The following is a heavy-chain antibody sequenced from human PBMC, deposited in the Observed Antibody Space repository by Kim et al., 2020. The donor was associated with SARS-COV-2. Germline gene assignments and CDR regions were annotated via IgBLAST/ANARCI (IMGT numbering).Heavy chain of an antibody. D-gene: IGHD5-12*01. CDR1: GFTFGGCA. J-gene: IGHJ6*01. V-gene: IGHV3-9*01. CDR2: ISWSSGTI. CDR3: VKAFSGYDEAYYYGMDV. Sequence: GGSLRLSCAASGFTFGGCAMHWVRQAPGKGLEWVSSISWSSGTIGYADSVRRRFTISRDNAKNSLYLQMNSLRAEDTALYYCVKAFSGYDEAYYYGMDVWGQGTTVTVSS.